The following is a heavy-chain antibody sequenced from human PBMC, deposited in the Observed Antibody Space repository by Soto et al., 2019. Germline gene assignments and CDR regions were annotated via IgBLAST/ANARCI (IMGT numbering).Heavy chain of an antibody. CDR1: GYTFTRNW. D-gene: IGHD4-4*01. V-gene: IGHV5-51*01. CDR3: ATPGGRNFNAFDV. Sequence: PGESLKISCKGSGYTFTRNWIGWVRQMPGKGLEWMGIIFPIDSDTRYSPSSQGQVTISADNSISTAYLQWSSLKASDIAIYYCATPGGRNFNAFDVWGQGTMVTVSS. J-gene: IGHJ3*01. CDR2: IFPIDSDT.